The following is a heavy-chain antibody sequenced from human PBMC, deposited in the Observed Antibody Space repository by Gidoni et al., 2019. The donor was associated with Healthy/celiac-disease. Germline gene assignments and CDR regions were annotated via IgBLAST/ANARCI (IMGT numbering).Heavy chain of an antibody. V-gene: IGHV1-69*01. J-gene: IGHJ5*02. CDR1: GCTFSSYA. D-gene: IGHD4-17*01. Sequence: QVQLVQSGAEVKKPGSSVKVSCKASGCTFSSYAISWVRQAPGQGLEWMGGIIPIFGTANDAQKFQGRVTITADESTSTAYMELSSLRSEDTAVYYCARDGEIGYGDYGGWFDPWGQGTLVTVSS. CDR3: ARDGEIGYGDYGGWFDP. CDR2: IIPIFGTA.